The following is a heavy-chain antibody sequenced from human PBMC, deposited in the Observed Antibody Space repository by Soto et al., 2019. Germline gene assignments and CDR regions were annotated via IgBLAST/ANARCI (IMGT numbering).Heavy chain of an antibody. J-gene: IGHJ4*02. V-gene: IGHV3-23*01. CDR1: GFTFSSYA. CDR2: ISGSGGST. D-gene: IGHD6-19*01. CDR3: AKDQGGAVAALDY. Sequence: EVQLLESGGGLVQPGGSLRLSCAASGFTFSSYAMSWVRQAPGKGLEWVSAISGSGGSTYYADSVKGRFTISRDNSKNTLYLQMNSLRAEVTAVYYCAKDQGGAVAALDYWGQGTLVTVSS.